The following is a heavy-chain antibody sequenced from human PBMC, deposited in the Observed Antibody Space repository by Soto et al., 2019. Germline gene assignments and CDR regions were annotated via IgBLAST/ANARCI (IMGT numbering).Heavy chain of an antibody. D-gene: IGHD3-3*01. V-gene: IGHV5-51*01. CDR2: IYPSDSDT. CDR3: ARGGVSTRTFDY. CDR1: GYNFAGYW. Sequence: GESLKISCKGSGYNFAGYWIAWVRQMPGKGLELMGIIYPSDSDTRYRPSFQGQVTISADKSISSAYLQWSSLGASDTAMYYCARGGVSTRTFDYWGQGTPVTVSS. J-gene: IGHJ4*02.